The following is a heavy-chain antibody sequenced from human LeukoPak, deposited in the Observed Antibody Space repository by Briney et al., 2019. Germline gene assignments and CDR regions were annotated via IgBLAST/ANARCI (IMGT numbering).Heavy chain of an antibody. CDR3: ARLTRLSTSPDRYYLDY. CDR2: IYTSGGT. V-gene: IGHV4-4*09. J-gene: IGHJ4*02. D-gene: IGHD6-6*01. Sequence: SETLSLTCTVSGDSISSYYWSWIRRPPGKGLEWIGYIYTSGGTNYIPSLKGRVTISIDTSKNQFSLKLSSVTAADSAVYYCARLTRLSTSPDRYYLDYWGQGTLVTVSS. CDR1: GDSISSYY.